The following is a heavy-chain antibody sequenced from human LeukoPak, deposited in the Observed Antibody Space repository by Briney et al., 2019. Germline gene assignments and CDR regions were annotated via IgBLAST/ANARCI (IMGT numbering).Heavy chain of an antibody. J-gene: IGHJ4*02. CDR1: GFTFSSYW. CDR3: AKGSIAGRPRYFDY. CDR2: IKQDGSEK. Sequence: PGGSLRLSCAASGFTFSSYWMSWVRQAPGKGLEWVANIKQDGSEKYYVDSVKGRFTISRDNAKNSLYLQMNSLRAEDTAVYYCAKGSIAGRPRYFDYWGQGTLVTVSS. D-gene: IGHD6-6*01. V-gene: IGHV3-7*03.